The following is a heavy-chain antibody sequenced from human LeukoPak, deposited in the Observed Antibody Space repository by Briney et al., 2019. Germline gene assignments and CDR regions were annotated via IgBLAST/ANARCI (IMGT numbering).Heavy chain of an antibody. J-gene: IGHJ4*02. Sequence: SETLSLTCAVSGYSISNGYWWAWVRPPPGKGLEWIGSIYYNGNTYYNPSLKSRVAISVDTSKNHFSLRLTSVTAADTAVYYCARQETVTLPGDYWGQGTLVTVSS. CDR2: IYYNGNT. V-gene: IGHV4-38-2*01. D-gene: IGHD4-17*01. CDR1: GYSISNGYW. CDR3: ARQETVTLPGDY.